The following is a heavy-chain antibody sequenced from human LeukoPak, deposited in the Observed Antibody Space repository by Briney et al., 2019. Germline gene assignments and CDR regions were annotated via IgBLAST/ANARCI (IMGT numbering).Heavy chain of an antibody. J-gene: IGHJ3*02. D-gene: IGHD3-10*01. CDR3: ARDANFGYDAFDI. V-gene: IGHV3-33*08. Sequence: GGSLRLSCAASGFTFSSYWMHWVRQAPGKGLEWVAVIWDDGSNKYYADSVKGRFTISRDNSKNTLYLQVNSLRAEDTAVYYCARDANFGYDAFDIWGQGTMVTVSS. CDR1: GFTFSSYW. CDR2: IWDDGSNK.